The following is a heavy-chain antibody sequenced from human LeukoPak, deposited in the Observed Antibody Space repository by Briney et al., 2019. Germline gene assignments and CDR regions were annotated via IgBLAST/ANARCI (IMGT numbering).Heavy chain of an antibody. CDR1: GFTVSSNY. CDR3: SRDYWGFGESWGYFDY. CDR2: IYSGGST. D-gene: IGHD3-10*01. J-gene: IGHJ4*02. V-gene: IGHV3-53*05. Sequence: GGSLRLSCAASGFTVSSNYMSWVRQAPGKGLEWVSVIYSGGSTYYADSVKGRFTISRDNSKNTLYLQMNSLRAEDTAVYYCSRDYWGFGESWGYFDYWGQGTLVTVSS.